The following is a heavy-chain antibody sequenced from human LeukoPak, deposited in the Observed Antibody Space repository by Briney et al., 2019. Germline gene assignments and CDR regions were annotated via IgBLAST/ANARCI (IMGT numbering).Heavy chain of an antibody. CDR1: GFTFSSYW. CDR2: IRQDGGVK. Sequence: GGSLRLSCAASGFTFSSYWMTWVRQAPGKGLEWVPNIRQDGGVKYYMDSAKGRFTLSRDNAKSSLYLQMNSLRVEDTAMYFCARTVVVVVGASDYFDYWGQGTLVTVSS. J-gene: IGHJ4*02. D-gene: IGHD2-2*01. V-gene: IGHV3-7*03. CDR3: ARTVVVVVGASDYFDY.